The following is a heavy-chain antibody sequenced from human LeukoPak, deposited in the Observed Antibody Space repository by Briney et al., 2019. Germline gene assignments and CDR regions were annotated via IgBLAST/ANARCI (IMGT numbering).Heavy chain of an antibody. CDR2: ISAYTGHT. CDR3: SRTTGASGSHYPLDY. D-gene: IGHD3-10*01. J-gene: IGHJ4*02. V-gene: IGHV1-18*01. CDR1: GYTFINYG. Sequence: GASVKVSCKTSGYTFINYGISWVRLAPGQGLEWMAWISAYTGHTRYAQKFKGRVTMTTDSATSTVYMDLRSLSSDDTAVYYCSRTTGASGSHYPLDYWGQGTLVTVSS.